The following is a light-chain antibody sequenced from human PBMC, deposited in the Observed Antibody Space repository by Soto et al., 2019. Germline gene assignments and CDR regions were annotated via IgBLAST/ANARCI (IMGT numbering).Light chain of an antibody. V-gene: IGLV2-8*01. CDR3: SSYAGSNIWV. J-gene: IGLJ3*02. Sequence: QSALTQPPSASGSPGRSVTISCSGTRGDVGDYSSVSWYQQHPGKAPKLMIYEVSKRPPGVPDRFSGSKSGNAASLTVSGLQAEDEADYYCSSYAGSNIWVFGGGTKLTVL. CDR2: EVS. CDR1: RGDVGDYSS.